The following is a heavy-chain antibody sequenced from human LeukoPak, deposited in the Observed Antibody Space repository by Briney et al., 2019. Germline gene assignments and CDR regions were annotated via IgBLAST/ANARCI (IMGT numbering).Heavy chain of an antibody. Sequence: PGGSLRLSCAASGFTFSTYTMNWVRQAPGKGLEWVSYISSGSISINYADSVKGRFTISRDNAKNSLYLQMNSLRAEDTAVYYCARDSLNGKTTNYWGQGVLVTVSS. CDR2: ISSGSISI. CDR1: GFTFSTYT. V-gene: IGHV3-21*01. CDR3: ARDSLNGKTTNY. D-gene: IGHD1-1*01. J-gene: IGHJ4*02.